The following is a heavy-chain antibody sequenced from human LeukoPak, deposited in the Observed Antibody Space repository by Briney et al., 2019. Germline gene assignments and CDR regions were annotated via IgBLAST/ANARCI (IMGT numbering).Heavy chain of an antibody. V-gene: IGHV3-21*01. D-gene: IGHD6-13*01. CDR2: ISSSSSYI. Sequence: GGSLRLSCAASGFTFSSYSMNWVRQAPGKGLEWVSSISSSSSYIYYADSVKGRFTISRDNAKNSLYLQMNSLRAEDTAVYYCAREPIAAAGLHYLDYWGQGTLVTVSS. CDR3: AREPIAAAGLHYLDY. J-gene: IGHJ4*02. CDR1: GFTFSSYS.